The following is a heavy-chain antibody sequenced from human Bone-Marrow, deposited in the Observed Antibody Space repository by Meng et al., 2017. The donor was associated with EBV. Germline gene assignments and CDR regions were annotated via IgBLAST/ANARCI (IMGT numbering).Heavy chain of an antibody. CDR2: IYHSGST. J-gene: IGHJ4*02. CDR1: GGSIASGGYS. D-gene: IGHD3-22*01. Sequence: LQLQGAGSGLVKPLQTLSLTCVVSGGSIASGGYSWSWIRQPPGKGLEWIGYIYHSGSTSYNPSLKSRVTISVDRSKNQFSLKLNSVTAADTAVYYCARGDDSSGLDYWGQGTLVTVSS. CDR3: ARGDDSSGLDY. V-gene: IGHV4-30-2*01.